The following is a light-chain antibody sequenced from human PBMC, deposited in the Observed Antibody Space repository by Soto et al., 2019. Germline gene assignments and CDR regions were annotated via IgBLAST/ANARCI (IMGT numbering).Light chain of an antibody. J-gene: IGKJ5*01. Sequence: ILFTQSPATRLLSPGHRATLSCRASQSVSSYLAWYQQKPGQAPRLLIYDASNRATGIPARFSGSGSGTDFTLTISRLEPEDFAVYYCQQYDSSPITFGQGTRLEIK. CDR2: DAS. CDR3: QQYDSSPIT. V-gene: IGKV3-11*01. CDR1: QSVSSY.